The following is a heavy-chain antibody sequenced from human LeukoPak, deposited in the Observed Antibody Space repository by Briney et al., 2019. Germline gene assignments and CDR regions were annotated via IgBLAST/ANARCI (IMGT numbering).Heavy chain of an antibody. CDR3: AKDSSVFHYDSRNFDY. J-gene: IGHJ4*02. CDR2: ISSSGSTI. Sequence: PGGSLRLSCAASGFTFSDYYMSWIRQAPGKGLEWVSYISSSGSTIYYADSVKGRFTISRDNSKNTLYLQMNSLRAEDTAVFYCAKDSSVFHYDSRNFDYWGQGTLVTVSS. D-gene: IGHD3-22*01. V-gene: IGHV3-11*04. CDR1: GFTFSDYY.